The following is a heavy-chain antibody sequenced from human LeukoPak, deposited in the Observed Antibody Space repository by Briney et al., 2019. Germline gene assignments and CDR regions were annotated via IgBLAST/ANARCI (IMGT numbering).Heavy chain of an antibody. Sequence: PSETLSLTCTVSGGSISSSTYYWGWIRQPPGKALEWIGSIYYSGSTHYNPSLKSRLTISVDTSKNQFSLKVTAVTAADTAVYFCARNVTVTVTGTKFNYFDYWGQGTLVTVSS. D-gene: IGHD4-17*01. CDR3: ARNVTVTVTGTKFNYFDY. J-gene: IGHJ4*02. CDR2: IYYSGST. V-gene: IGHV4-39*01. CDR1: GGSISSSTYY.